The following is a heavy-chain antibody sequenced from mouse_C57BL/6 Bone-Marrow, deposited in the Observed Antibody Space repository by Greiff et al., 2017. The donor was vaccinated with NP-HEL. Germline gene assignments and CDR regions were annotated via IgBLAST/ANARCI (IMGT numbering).Heavy chain of an antibody. CDR3: AREGEYYAMGF. Sequence: EVQVVESGGDLVKPGGSLKLSCAASGFTFSSYGMSWVRQTPEKRLEWVATISSGGSYTNYQDSLKGPFTFSGDNAKNTLYLQMSSLKSEDTAMYYCAREGEYYAMGFWDRGTSVTVSS. CDR2: ISSGGSYT. J-gene: IGHJ4*01. CDR1: GFTFSSYG. V-gene: IGHV5-6*01.